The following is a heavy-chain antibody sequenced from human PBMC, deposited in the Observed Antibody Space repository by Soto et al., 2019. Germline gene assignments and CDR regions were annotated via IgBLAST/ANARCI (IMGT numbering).Heavy chain of an antibody. D-gene: IGHD6-19*01. V-gene: IGHV4-4*02. CDR1: GGSISSSNW. CDR3: ARALAVADAFDI. J-gene: IGHJ3*02. Sequence: SETLSLTCAVSGGSISSSNWWSWVRQPPGKGLEWIGEIYHSGSTNYNPSLKSRVAISVDKSKNQFSLKLSSVTAADTAVYYCARALAVADAFDIWGQGTMVTVSS. CDR2: IYHSGST.